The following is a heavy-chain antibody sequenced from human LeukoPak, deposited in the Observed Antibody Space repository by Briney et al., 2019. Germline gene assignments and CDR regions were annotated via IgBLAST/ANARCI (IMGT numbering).Heavy chain of an antibody. D-gene: IGHD1-26*01. Sequence: GGSLRLSCAASGFIFSNDWMNWVRQAPGKGLEWVGRVKSKTDGGTTDYAAPVKGRFTISRDDSRNTMYLQMNSLKTEDTAVYYCTTATKSGTYSRGYWGQGTLVTVSS. J-gene: IGHJ4*02. CDR3: TTATKSGTYSRGY. CDR2: VKSKTDGGTT. CDR1: GFIFSNDW. V-gene: IGHV3-15*01.